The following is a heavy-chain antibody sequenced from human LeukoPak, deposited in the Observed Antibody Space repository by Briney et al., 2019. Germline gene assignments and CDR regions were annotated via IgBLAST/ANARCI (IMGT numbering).Heavy chain of an antibody. V-gene: IGHV3-23*01. J-gene: IGHJ4*02. CDR2: ISGSGGST. Sequence: GRSLRLSCAASGFTFSSYAMHWVRQAPGKGLEWVSAISGSGGSTYYADSVKGRFTISRDNSKNTLYLQMNSLRAEDTAVYYCAKALRIQLWTYFDYWGQGTLVTVSS. D-gene: IGHD5-18*01. CDR3: AKALRIQLWTYFDY. CDR1: GFTFSSYA.